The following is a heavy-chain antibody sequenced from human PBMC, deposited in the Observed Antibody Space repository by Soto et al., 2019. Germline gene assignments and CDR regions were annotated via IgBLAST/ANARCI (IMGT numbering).Heavy chain of an antibody. CDR1: GFSFRNYW. V-gene: IGHV3-74*03. D-gene: IGHD3-16*02. CDR3: VGDCEGHSYGCPFDF. J-gene: IGHJ4*02. Sequence: EVQLVESGGGLVQPGGSLRLSCAASGFSFRNYWMHWVRQVPGKGLVWVSRINGDETKTTYAESVRGRFSISRDNAKDTLYLQMDSPRIEDRAVYYCVGDCEGHSYGCPFDFWGQGALVTVSS. CDR2: INGDETKT.